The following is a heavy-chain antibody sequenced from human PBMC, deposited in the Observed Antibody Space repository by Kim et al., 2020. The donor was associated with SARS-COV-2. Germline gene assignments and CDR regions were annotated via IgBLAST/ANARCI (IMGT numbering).Heavy chain of an antibody. V-gene: IGHV4-4*09. Sequence: SNPSLKSRVTISVDTSKNQFSLKLSSVTAADTAVYYCASAPGYSSGWYVYWGQGTLVTVSS. D-gene: IGHD6-19*01. CDR3: ASAPGYSSGWYVY. J-gene: IGHJ4*02.